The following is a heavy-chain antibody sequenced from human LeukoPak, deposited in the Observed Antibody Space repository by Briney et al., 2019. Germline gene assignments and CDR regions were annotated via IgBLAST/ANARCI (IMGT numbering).Heavy chain of an antibody. Sequence: ASVKVSCKASGYTFTNYAMNWVRQAPGQGLEWMGWINTNTGNPTYAQGFTGRFVFSLDTSVSTAYLQISSLKAEDTAVYYCARDRLGFGELHGFGYWGQGTLVTVSS. CDR2: INTNTGNP. D-gene: IGHD3-10*01. V-gene: IGHV7-4-1*02. CDR3: ARDRLGFGELHGFGY. J-gene: IGHJ4*02. CDR1: GYTFTNYA.